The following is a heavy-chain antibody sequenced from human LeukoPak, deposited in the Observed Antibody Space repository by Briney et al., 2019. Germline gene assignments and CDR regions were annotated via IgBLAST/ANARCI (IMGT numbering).Heavy chain of an antibody. CDR3: ARLGPIAAAGLFDY. V-gene: IGHV4-4*07. CDR1: GGSISSYY. J-gene: IGHJ4*02. CDR2: IYTSGST. D-gene: IGHD6-13*01. Sequence: SETLSLTCTVSGGSISSYYRSWIRQPAGKGLEWIGRIYTSGSTNYNPSLKSRVTISVDTSKNQFSLKLSSVTAADTAVYYCARLGPIAAAGLFDYWGQGTLVTVSS.